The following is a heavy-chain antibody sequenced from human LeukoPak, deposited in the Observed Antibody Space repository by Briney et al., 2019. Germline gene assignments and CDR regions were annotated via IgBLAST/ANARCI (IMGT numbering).Heavy chain of an antibody. V-gene: IGHV4-59*01. CDR3: ARGAAHTLYYGMDV. J-gene: IGHJ6*02. D-gene: IGHD6-13*01. CDR2: IYYSGST. CDR1: GGSISSYY. Sequence: PSETLSLTCTVSGGSISSYYWSWIRQPPGKGLEWLGYIYYSGSTNYNPSLKSRVTISVDTSKNQFSLKLSSVTAADTAVYYCARGAAHTLYYGMDVWGQGTTVTVSS.